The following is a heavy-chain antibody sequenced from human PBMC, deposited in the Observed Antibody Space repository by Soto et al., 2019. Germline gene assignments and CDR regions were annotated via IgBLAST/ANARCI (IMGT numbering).Heavy chain of an antibody. CDR2: INAGNGNT. CDR3: ARVGYDFWSGYYTGEDYYGMDV. J-gene: IGHJ6*02. D-gene: IGHD3-3*01. CDR1: GYTFTSYA. V-gene: IGHV1-3*01. Sequence: VASVKVSCKASGYTFTSYAMHWVRQAPGQRLEWMGWINAGNGNTKYSQKFQGRVTITRDTSASTAYMELSSLRSEDTAVYYCARVGYDFWSGYYTGEDYYGMDVWGQGTTVTFS.